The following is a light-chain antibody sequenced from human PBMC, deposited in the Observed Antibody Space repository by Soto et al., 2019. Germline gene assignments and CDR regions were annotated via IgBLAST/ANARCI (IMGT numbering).Light chain of an antibody. CDR2: KAS. CDR3: QHSDSFPRT. J-gene: IGKJ1*01. CDR1: QSISNW. V-gene: IGKV1-5*03. Sequence: DIQMTQSPSTLSASVGDRVTITCRASQSISNWLAWYQQKPGKAPKLLIYKASSLESGVPSRFSGSRHGTEFTLSLSSLQPHDFATYYCQHSDSFPRTFGQGTKLEI.